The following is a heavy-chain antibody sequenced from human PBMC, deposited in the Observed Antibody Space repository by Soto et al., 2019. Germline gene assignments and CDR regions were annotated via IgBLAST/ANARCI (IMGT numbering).Heavy chain of an antibody. V-gene: IGHV3-30*18. J-gene: IGHJ4*02. CDR3: AKGDMGDYISY. CDR2: ISCDENNK. Sequence: QVQLVESGGGVVQPGRSPRLSCAASGFTFSRYGMHWVCQAPGKGLEWVAFISCDENNKDYADSVKGRFTISRDNSKNTLYLQMNSLRADDTAVYYCAKGDMGDYISYWGQGTLVTVSS. CDR1: GFTFSRYG. D-gene: IGHD4-17*01.